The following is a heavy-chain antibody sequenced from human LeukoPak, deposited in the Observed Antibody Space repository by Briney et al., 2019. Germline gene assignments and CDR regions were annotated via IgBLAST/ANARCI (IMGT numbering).Heavy chain of an antibody. V-gene: IGHV3-23*01. CDR3: TTAPRYVPYF. J-gene: IGHJ4*02. Sequence: GGSLRLSCAASRFTFSSYGMSWVRQAPGKGLEWVSGISGSGGSTYYADSVKGRFTISRDNSKNTLYLQMNSLKTEDTAVYYCTTAPRYVPYFWGQGTLVAVSS. D-gene: IGHD3-16*01. CDR2: ISGSGGST. CDR1: RFTFSSYG.